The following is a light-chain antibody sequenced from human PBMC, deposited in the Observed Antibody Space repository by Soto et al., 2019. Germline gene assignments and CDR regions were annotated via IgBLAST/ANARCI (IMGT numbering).Light chain of an antibody. J-gene: IGKJ4*01. Sequence: EIVMTQSPATLSVSPGERATLSCRASQSVSTTLAWYQQKPGQSPRLLVYGASTRATGIPARFSGSGSGTEFTLTISSLQSEDFAVYYCQQYTQWPLTFGGGTKV. V-gene: IGKV3D-15*01. CDR2: GAS. CDR3: QQYTQWPLT. CDR1: QSVSTT.